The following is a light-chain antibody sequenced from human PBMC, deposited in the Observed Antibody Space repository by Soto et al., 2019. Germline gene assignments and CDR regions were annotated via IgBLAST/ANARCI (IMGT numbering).Light chain of an antibody. CDR3: QQRSNWPPWT. Sequence: EIVLPQSPATLSLSPGARATLSCRPSQNVSCYLARYQQKPGQAPRLLLYDASNRATGIPARFSGSGSGTDFTLTISSLEPEDFAVYYCQQRSNWPPWTFGQGTKVDIK. J-gene: IGKJ1*01. V-gene: IGKV3-11*01. CDR2: DAS. CDR1: QNVSCY.